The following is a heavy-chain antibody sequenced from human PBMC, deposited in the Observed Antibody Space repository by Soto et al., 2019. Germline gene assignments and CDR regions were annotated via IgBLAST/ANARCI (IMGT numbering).Heavy chain of an antibody. Sequence: ASVKVSCKASGYTFTSYAMHWVRQAPGQRLEWMGWINAGNGNTKYSQKFQGRVTITRDTSAGTAYMELSSLRSEDTAVYYCAREDQRVNYDILTGAPIDYWGQGTLVTVSS. CDR1: GYTFTSYA. D-gene: IGHD3-9*01. CDR3: AREDQRVNYDILTGAPIDY. CDR2: INAGNGNT. J-gene: IGHJ4*02. V-gene: IGHV1-3*01.